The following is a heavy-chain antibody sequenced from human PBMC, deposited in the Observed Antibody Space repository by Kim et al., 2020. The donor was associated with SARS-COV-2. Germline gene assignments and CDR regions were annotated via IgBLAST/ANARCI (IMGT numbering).Heavy chain of an antibody. CDR2: IYSGGST. V-gene: IGHV3-53*01. CDR1: GFTVSSNY. Sequence: GGSLRLSCAASGFTVSSNYMSWVRQAPGKGLEWVSVIYSGGSTYYADSVKGRFTISRDNSKNTLYLQMNSLRAEDTAVYYCARTSIAASYYYYYGMDVWGQGTTVTVSS. D-gene: IGHD6-6*01. J-gene: IGHJ6*02. CDR3: ARTSIAASYYYYYGMDV.